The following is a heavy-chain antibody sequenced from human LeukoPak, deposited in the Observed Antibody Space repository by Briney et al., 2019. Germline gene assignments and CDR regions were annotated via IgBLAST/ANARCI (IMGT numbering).Heavy chain of an antibody. CDR2: MNPNRGNT. V-gene: IGHV1-8*01. D-gene: IGHD2-2*01. J-gene: IGHJ4*02. CDR1: GYTFTSYD. CDR3: ARRPFSKPKGFRTSCCHFDY. Sequence: GASVKVSCKASGYTFTSYDINWVRQATGQGLEWMGWMNPNRGNTGYAQKFQGRVTMTRNTSISTAYMELSSLRSEDTAVYYCARRPFSKPKGFRTSCCHFDYWGQGTLVTVSS.